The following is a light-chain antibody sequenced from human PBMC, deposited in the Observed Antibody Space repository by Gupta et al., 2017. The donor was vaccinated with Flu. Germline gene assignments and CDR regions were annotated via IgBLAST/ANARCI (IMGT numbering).Light chain of an antibody. CDR1: QSISNY. J-gene: IGKJ2*01. Sequence: PSSLSASVGDRVTITCRASQSISNYLNWYQQKPGKAPKLLISAASSLQSGVPSRFSGSGSGTDFTLSISTLQPEDFATYYCQQSYSTLYTFGQGTNLEIK. V-gene: IGKV1-39*01. CDR2: AAS. CDR3: QQSYSTLYT.